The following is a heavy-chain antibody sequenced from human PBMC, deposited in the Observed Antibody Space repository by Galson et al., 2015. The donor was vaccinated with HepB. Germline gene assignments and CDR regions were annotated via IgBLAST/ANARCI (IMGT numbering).Heavy chain of an antibody. CDR1: GFTFSSYG. Sequence: SLRLSCAASGFTFSSYGMHWVRQAPGKGLEWVAVIWYDGSNKYYADSVKGRFTISRDNSKNTLYLQMNSLRAEDTAVYYCARSIAAVGDYYYYYMDVWGKGTTVTVSS. V-gene: IGHV3-33*01. CDR3: ARSIAAVGDYYYYYMDV. CDR2: IWYDGSNK. D-gene: IGHD6-13*01. J-gene: IGHJ6*03.